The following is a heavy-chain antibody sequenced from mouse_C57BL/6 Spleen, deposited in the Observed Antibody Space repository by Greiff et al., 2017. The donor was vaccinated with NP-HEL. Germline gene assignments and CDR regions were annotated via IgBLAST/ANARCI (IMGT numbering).Heavy chain of an antibody. D-gene: IGHD2-3*01. Sequence: VKLQESGPGLVAPSQSLSITCTVSGFSLTSYGVDWVRQPPGKGLEWLGVIWGGGSTNYNSALMSRLSISKDNSKSQVFLKMNSLQTDDTAMYYCAKRRGGGYYDPWYFDVWGTGTTVTVSS. CDR3: AKRRGGGYYDPWYFDV. CDR1: GFSLTSYG. CDR2: IWGGGST. V-gene: IGHV2-9*01. J-gene: IGHJ1*03.